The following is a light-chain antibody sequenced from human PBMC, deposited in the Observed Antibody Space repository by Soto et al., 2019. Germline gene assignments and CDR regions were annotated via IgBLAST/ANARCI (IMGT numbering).Light chain of an antibody. J-gene: IGLJ3*02. CDR3: AAWDDSLDGPV. CDR2: SNN. CDR1: SSNIVSNT. V-gene: IGLV1-44*01. Sequence: QSVLTQPPSASGTPGQRVTISCSGSSSNIVSNTVNWYQQLPGTAPKHLIYSNNQRPSGVPDRFSGSKSGTSASLAISGIQSEDEADYYCAAWDDSLDGPVFGGGTKLTVL.